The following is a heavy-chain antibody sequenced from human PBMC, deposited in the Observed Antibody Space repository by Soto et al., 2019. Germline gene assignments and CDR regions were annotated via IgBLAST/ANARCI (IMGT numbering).Heavy chain of an antibody. CDR3: ARVADYGDYVDY. J-gene: IGHJ4*02. D-gene: IGHD4-17*01. CDR1: GGSFSGYY. Sequence: QVQLQQWGAGLLKPSETLSLTCAVYGGSFSGYYWSWIRHPPGKGLEWIGEINHSGSTNYNPSLKSRVTISVDTSKNQFSLKLSSVTAADTAVYYCARVADYGDYVDYWGQGTLVTVSS. CDR2: INHSGST. V-gene: IGHV4-34*01.